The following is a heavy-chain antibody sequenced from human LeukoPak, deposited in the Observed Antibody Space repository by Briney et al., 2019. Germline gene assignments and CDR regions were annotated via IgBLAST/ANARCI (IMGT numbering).Heavy chain of an antibody. CDR2: ISSNGGTT. V-gene: IGHV3-64D*06. J-gene: IGHJ4*02. CDR1: GFTLSSYA. D-gene: IGHD5-12*01. CDR3: VKDIGATIQAYFDY. Sequence: GRSLRLSCSASGFTLSSYAVHWVRQAPGHGLGYFSGISSNGGTTHYADSVKGRFTISRDNSKNTPYLQMSSLRAEDTAVYYCVKDIGATIQAYFDYWGQGTLVTVSS.